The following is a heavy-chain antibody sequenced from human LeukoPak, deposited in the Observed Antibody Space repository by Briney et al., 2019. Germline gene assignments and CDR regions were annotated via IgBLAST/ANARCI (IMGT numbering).Heavy chain of an antibody. Sequence: SETLSLTCTVSGYSISSGYYWGWIRQPPGKGLEWIGSIYHSGSTYYNPSLKSRVTISVDTSKNQFSLKLSSVTAADTAVYYCARSYLDGSGYHYWGQGTLVTVSS. J-gene: IGHJ4*02. D-gene: IGHD3-10*01. V-gene: IGHV4-38-2*02. CDR3: ARSYLDGSGYHY. CDR2: IYHSGST. CDR1: GYSISSGYY.